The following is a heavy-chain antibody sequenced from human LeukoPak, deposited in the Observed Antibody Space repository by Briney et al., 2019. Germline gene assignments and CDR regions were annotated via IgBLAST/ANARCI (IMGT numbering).Heavy chain of an antibody. V-gene: IGHV3-23*01. CDR2: ISGSGGST. J-gene: IGHJ6*03. CDR3: AIAYGSGNNYYYYMDV. D-gene: IGHD3-10*01. CDR1: GFTFSSYA. Sequence: GGSLRLSCAASGFTFSSYAMSWVRQAPGKGLERVSAISGSGGSTYYADSVKGRFPISRDNSKNTLCLQMNSLRAEDTAVYYCAIAYGSGNNYYYYMDVWGKGTTVTVSS.